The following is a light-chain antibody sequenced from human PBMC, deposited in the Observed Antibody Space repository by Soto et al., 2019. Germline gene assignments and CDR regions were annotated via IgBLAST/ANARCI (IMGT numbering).Light chain of an antibody. J-gene: IGLJ1*01. CDR3: CSYTTSNTRQIV. Sequence: ALTQPASVSGSPGQSITISCTGTSSDVGGYNYVSWYQQHPGKAPKFMIYDVSSRPSGVSNRFSGSKSGNTASLTISGLQAEDEADYYCCSYTTSNTRQIVFGTGTKVTVL. CDR1: SSDVGGYNY. V-gene: IGLV2-14*03. CDR2: DVS.